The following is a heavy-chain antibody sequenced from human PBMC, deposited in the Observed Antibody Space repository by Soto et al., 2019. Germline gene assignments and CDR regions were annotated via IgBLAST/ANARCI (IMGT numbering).Heavy chain of an antibody. CDR1: GYTFTSYD. V-gene: IGHV1-8*01. CDR2: MNPNSGNT. J-gene: IGHJ6*02. CDR3: ARGRVAGFYYYGMDV. D-gene: IGHD3-3*01. Sequence: QVQLVQSGAEVKKPGASVKVSCKTSGYTFTSYDLNWVRQATGQGLEWMGWMNPNSGNTGYAQKFQGRVTMTRNTSISTAYMELSSLTSEDTAMYYCARGRVAGFYYYGMDVWGQGTTVTVSS.